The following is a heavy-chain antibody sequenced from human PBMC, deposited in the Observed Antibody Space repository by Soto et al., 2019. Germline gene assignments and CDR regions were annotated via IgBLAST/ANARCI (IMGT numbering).Heavy chain of an antibody. CDR3: TKGPNWNYYYYGVDV. CDR1: GDSVSNYY. D-gene: IGHD1-20*01. Sequence: SETLSLTCTVSGDSVSNYYWSWIRQPAGRGLEWIGRVYSSGATNYNPSLNGRVTMSVDTSRNQFSLRLSSVTAADTAIYYCTKGPNWNYYYYGVDVWGKGTEATVSS. J-gene: IGHJ6*04. CDR2: VYSSGAT. V-gene: IGHV4-4*07.